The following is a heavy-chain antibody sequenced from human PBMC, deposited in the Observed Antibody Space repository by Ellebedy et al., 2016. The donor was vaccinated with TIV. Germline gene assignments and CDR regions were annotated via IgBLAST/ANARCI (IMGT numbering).Heavy chain of an antibody. CDR2: ISDSGGNT. Sequence: PGGSLSLSCVASGFTISSYAMCWVRQAPGKGLEWVSSISDSGGNTYYADSVKGRLTISRDNSKDTLFLQMNSLRAEDTAIYVCARDPVGVGPAFDVWGKGTMVTVS. J-gene: IGHJ3*01. CDR3: ARDPVGVGPAFDV. V-gene: IGHV3-23*01. CDR1: GFTISSYA. D-gene: IGHD4-23*01.